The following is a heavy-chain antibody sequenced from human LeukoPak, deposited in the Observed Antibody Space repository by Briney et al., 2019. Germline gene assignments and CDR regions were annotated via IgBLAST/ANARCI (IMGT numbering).Heavy chain of an antibody. D-gene: IGHD6-6*01. CDR1: GFTPSNAW. CDR2: IKSKTDGGTT. J-gene: IGHJ4*02. CDR3: TTDRGIPARPLFDF. V-gene: IGHV3-15*01. Sequence: PGESLRLSCAASGFTPSNAWMGWVRQAPGKGLEWIGRIKSKTDGGTTDYAAPVKGRFTIARDDSKNTLHLQLNSLKSDDTAEYYCTTDRGIPARPLFDFWGQGILVTVSS.